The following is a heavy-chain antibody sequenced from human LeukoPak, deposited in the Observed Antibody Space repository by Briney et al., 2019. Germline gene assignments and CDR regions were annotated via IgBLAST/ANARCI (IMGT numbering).Heavy chain of an antibody. J-gene: IGHJ6*03. V-gene: IGHV4-4*07. CDR2: IYTSGST. Sequence: SGTLSLTCTVSGGSISSYYWSWIRQPAGKGLELNGRIYTSGSTNYNPSLKSRVTMSVDTSKNQFSLKLSSVTAADTAAYYCVRDRFGPVYYMDVWGKGTKVTVSS. D-gene: IGHD3-10*01. CDR1: GGSISSYY. CDR3: VRDRFGPVYYMDV.